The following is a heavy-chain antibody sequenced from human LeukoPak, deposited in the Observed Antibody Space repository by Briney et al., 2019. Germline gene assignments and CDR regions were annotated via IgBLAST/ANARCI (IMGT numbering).Heavy chain of an antibody. V-gene: IGHV4-34*01. CDR1: GGSFSGYY. J-gene: IGHJ4*02. D-gene: IGHD3-10*01. Sequence: SETLSLTCAVYGGSFSGYYWSWVRQPPGKGLEWIGEINHSGSTKYNPSPTRGATISVDTSTNRSCLSLGCVTAADTAVYYCAGGQSRMVGSTSDYWGQGTLVTVSS. CDR3: AGGQSRMVGSTSDY. CDR2: INHSGST.